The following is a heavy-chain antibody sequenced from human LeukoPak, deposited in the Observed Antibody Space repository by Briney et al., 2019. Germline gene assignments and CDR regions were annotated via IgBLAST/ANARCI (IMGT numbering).Heavy chain of an antibody. CDR3: ARASQPTYSSSWFDP. D-gene: IGHD6-13*01. CDR1: GGYISTSNYY. V-gene: IGHV4-39*07. CDR2: IYYSGST. J-gene: IGHJ5*02. Sequence: SETLSLTCTVSGGYISTSNYYWGWIRQPPGKGLEWIGNIYYSGSTYYNPSLKSRVTISVDTSKNQFSLKLSSVTAADTAVYYCARASQPTYSSSWFDPWGQGTLVTVSS.